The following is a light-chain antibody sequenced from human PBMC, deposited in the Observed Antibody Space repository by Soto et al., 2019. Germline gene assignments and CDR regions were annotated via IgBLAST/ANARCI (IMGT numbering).Light chain of an antibody. Sequence: EIVLTQSPVTLSLSPGERATLSCRASQSVSSSFLAWYQQKVGQAPRLLIYGASSRATGIPDRFSGSGSGTDFTLTISRLEPEDFAVYYCQQYGSSPRTFGHGTRLEI. CDR2: GAS. V-gene: IGKV3-20*01. CDR3: QQYGSSPRT. CDR1: QSVSSSF. J-gene: IGKJ5*01.